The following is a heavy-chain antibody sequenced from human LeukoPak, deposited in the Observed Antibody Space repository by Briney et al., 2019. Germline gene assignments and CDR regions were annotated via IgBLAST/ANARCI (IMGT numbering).Heavy chain of an antibody. V-gene: IGHV4-34*01. D-gene: IGHD6-13*01. Sequence: PSETLSLTCAVYGGSFSGYYWSWIRQPPGKGLEWIGEINHSGSTSYNPSLKSRVTMSVDTSKNQFSLKLRSVTAADTAIYFCAREPFMGSSFDYWGQGTLVTVSS. CDR3: AREPFMGSSFDY. CDR1: GGSFSGYY. CDR2: INHSGST. J-gene: IGHJ4*02.